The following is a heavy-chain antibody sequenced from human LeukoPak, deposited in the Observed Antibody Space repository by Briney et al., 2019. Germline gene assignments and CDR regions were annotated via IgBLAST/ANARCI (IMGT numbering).Heavy chain of an antibody. Sequence: SETLSLTCAVYGGSFSGYYWSWIRQPPGKGLEWIGEINHSGSTNYNPSLKSRVTISVDTSKNQFSLKLSSVTAADTAVYYCARARVSRFRPLSSSGLTRDAFDIWGQGTMVTVSS. D-gene: IGHD3-22*01. V-gene: IGHV4-34*01. CDR1: GGSFSGYY. J-gene: IGHJ3*02. CDR2: INHSGST. CDR3: ARARVSRFRPLSSSGLTRDAFDI.